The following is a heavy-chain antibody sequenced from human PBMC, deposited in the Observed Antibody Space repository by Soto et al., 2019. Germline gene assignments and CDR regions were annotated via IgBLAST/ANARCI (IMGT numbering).Heavy chain of an antibody. CDR3: ASHNYPYAASEGWFDP. D-gene: IGHD3-16*01. Sequence: SETLSLTCTVSGGTISKSTYYWAWIRQPPGKGLEWIGSIYYSGSTYYNPSLKSRVSISVDTSKNNFSLKLSSVTAADTAVYSCASHNYPYAASEGWFDPWGLGTLVTVSS. V-gene: IGHV4-39*02. CDR1: GGTISKSTYY. J-gene: IGHJ5*02. CDR2: IYYSGST.